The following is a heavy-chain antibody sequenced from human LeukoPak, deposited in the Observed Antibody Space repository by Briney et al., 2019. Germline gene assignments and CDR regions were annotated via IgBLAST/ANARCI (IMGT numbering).Heavy chain of an antibody. CDR1: GFTFSSYS. J-gene: IGHJ6*02. Sequence: GGSLRLSCAASGFTFSSYSMNWVRQAPGKGLEWVSSISSSSSFIYYADSVKGRFTISRDNAKNSLYLQMNSLGAEDTAVYYCARYRCTGTTCSGLDYYYGMDVWGQGTTVTVSS. CDR3: ARYRCTGTTCSGLDYYYGMDV. CDR2: ISSSSSFI. V-gene: IGHV3-21*01. D-gene: IGHD2-8*02.